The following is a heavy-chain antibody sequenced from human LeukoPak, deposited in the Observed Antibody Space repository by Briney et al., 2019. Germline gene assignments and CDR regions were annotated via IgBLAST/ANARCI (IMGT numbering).Heavy chain of an antibody. Sequence: SETLSLTCAVYGGSFSGYYWSWIRQPPGKGLEWIGEINHSGSTNYNPSLKSRVTISVDTSKNQFSLKLSSVTAADTAVYYCARDTYYYDSSGYSGFDYWGQGTLVTVSS. J-gene: IGHJ4*02. CDR1: GGSFSGYY. V-gene: IGHV4-34*01. D-gene: IGHD3-22*01. CDR3: ARDTYYYDSSGYSGFDY. CDR2: INHSGST.